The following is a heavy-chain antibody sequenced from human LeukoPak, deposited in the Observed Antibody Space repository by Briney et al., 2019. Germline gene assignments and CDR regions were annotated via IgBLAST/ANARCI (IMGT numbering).Heavy chain of an antibody. J-gene: IGHJ5*02. CDR2: IIPIFGIA. Sequence: SVKVSCKASGGTFSSYAISWVRQAPGQGLEWMGRIIPIFGIANYAQKFQGRVTITADKSTSTAYMELSSLRSEDTAVYYCAREKANWFDPWGQGTLVTVSS. CDR3: AREKANWFDP. CDR1: GGTFSSYA. V-gene: IGHV1-69*04.